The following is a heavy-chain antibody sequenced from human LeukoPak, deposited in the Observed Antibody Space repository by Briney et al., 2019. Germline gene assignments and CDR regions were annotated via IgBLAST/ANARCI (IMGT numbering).Heavy chain of an antibody. CDR1: GFTFSSYA. Sequence: GGSLRPSCAASGFTFSSYAMSWVRQAPGKGLEWVSAISGSGGSTYYADSVKGRFTISRDNSKNTLYLQMNSLRAEDTAVYYCAKDPGSGWYHSNYFDYWGQGTLVTVSS. D-gene: IGHD6-19*01. V-gene: IGHV3-23*01. CDR3: AKDPGSGWYHSNYFDY. J-gene: IGHJ4*02. CDR2: ISGSGGST.